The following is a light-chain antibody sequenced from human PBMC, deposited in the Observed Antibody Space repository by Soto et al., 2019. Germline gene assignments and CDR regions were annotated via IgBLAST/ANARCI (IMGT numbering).Light chain of an antibody. J-gene: IGLJ1*01. CDR2: DND. CDR3: GTWDSSFYV. CDR1: STNIGDNY. V-gene: IGLV1-51*01. Sequence: QSALAQPPSVSAAPGQRVTISCSGTSTNIGDNYVSWYQHLPGTAPKLVVYDNDRRPSELPGRFSGSKSGTSATLVITGLQTGDEADYYCGTWDSSFYVFGTGTKVTVL.